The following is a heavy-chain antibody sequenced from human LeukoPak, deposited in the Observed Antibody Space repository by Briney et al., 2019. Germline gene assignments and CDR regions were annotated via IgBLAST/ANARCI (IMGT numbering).Heavy chain of an antibody. D-gene: IGHD3-16*01. CDR3: ARGPITFGGVIDGAFDI. CDR1: GGSISSYY. J-gene: IGHJ3*02. V-gene: IGHV4-59*01. Sequence: SETLSLTCTVSGGSISSYYWSWIRQPPGKGLEWIGYIYYSGSTNYNPSLKSRVTISVDTSKNQFSLKLSSVTAADTAVYYCARGPITFGGVIDGAFDIWGQGTMVTVSS. CDR2: IYYSGST.